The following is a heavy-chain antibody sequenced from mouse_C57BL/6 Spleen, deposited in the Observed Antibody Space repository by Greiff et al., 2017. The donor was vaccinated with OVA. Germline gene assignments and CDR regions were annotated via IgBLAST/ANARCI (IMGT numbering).Heavy chain of an antibody. V-gene: IGHV5-17*01. J-gene: IGHJ1*03. D-gene: IGHD1-1*01. CDR2: ISSGSSTI. Sequence: EVKLQESGGGLVKPGGSLKLSCAASGFTFSDYGMHWVRQAPEKGLEWVAYISSGSSTIYYADTVKGRFTISRDNAKNTLFLQMTSLRSEDTAMYYCARAFTVVPYWYFDVWGTGTTVTVSS. CDR1: GFTFSDYG. CDR3: ARAFTVVPYWYFDV.